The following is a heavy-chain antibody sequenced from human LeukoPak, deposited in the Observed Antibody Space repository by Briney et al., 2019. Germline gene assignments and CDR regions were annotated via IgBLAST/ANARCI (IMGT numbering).Heavy chain of an antibody. CDR1: GFTFSSYS. CDR3: ARDGEIAAAGILDGYYYYSMDV. D-gene: IGHD6-13*01. J-gene: IGHJ6*03. V-gene: IGHV3-48*01. CDR2: ISSSSSTI. Sequence: RTGGSLRLSCAASGFTFSSYSMNWVRQAPGKGLEWVSYISSSSSTIYYADSVKGRFTISRDNAKNSLYLQMNSLRAEDTAVYYCARDGEIAAAGILDGYYYYSMDVWGKGTTVTVSS.